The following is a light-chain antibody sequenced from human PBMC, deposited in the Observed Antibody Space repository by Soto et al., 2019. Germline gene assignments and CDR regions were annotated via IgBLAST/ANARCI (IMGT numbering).Light chain of an antibody. J-gene: IGKJ4*01. CDR3: QQSYSTPLT. CDR2: AAS. CDR1: QGIGGF. V-gene: IGKV1-39*01. Sequence: DIQLTQSPSFLSASVGDRVTITCRASQGIGGFLNWYQQKLGKAPKLLIYAASSLQSGVPSRFSGSGSGTDFTLTISSLQPEDFATYYCQQSYSTPLTFGGGTKVDIK.